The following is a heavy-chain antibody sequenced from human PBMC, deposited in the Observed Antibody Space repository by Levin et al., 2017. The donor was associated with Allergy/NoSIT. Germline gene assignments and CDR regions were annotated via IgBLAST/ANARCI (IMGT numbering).Heavy chain of an antibody. CDR2: IYSGGNT. CDR3: ASRPGAAAGPLDY. D-gene: IGHD6-13*01. V-gene: IGHV3-66*01. Sequence: GGSLRLSCAASGLTVSSNYMTWVRQAPGRGLELVSAIYSGGNTFNADSVKGRFTISRDNSKNTLYLQMNSLRVEDTAVYYCASRPGAAAGPLDYWGQGTLVTGSS. J-gene: IGHJ4*02. CDR1: GLTVSSNY.